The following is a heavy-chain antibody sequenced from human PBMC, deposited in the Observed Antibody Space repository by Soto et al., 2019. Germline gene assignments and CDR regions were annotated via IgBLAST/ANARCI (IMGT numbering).Heavy chain of an antibody. V-gene: IGHV4-59*01. CDR2: IYYSGST. D-gene: IGHD1-1*01. Sequence: SETLSLTCTVYGGSISSYYWSWIRQPPGKGLEWIGYIYYSGSTNYNPSLKSRVTISVDTSKNQFSLKLSSVTAADTAVYYCARDRRTTYNWNDQYYYYGMDVWGQGTTVTVSS. CDR3: ARDRRTTYNWNDQYYYYGMDV. J-gene: IGHJ6*02. CDR1: GGSISSYY.